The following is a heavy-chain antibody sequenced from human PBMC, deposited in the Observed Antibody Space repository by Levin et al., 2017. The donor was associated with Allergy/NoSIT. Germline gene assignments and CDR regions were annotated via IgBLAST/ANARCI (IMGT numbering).Heavy chain of an antibody. D-gene: IGHD4-11*01. J-gene: IGHJ1*01. CDR2: IWYDGSNK. CDR1: GFIFSSYG. V-gene: IGHV3-33*01. Sequence: GGSLRLSCAASGFIFSSYGMHWVRQAPGKGLEWVAVIWYDGSNKYYADSVKGRFTISRDNSKNTVYLQMNSLRAEDTAVYYCARDGANSINPIFQHWGQGTLVTVSS. CDR3: ARDGANSINPIFQH.